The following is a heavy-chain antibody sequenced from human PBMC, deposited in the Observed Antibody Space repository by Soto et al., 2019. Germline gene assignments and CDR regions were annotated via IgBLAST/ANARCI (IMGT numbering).Heavy chain of an antibody. V-gene: IGHV3-21*06. J-gene: IGHJ4*02. Sequence: GGSLRLSCAASGFTFTRYSMNWVRQAPGKGLEWVSSISSTTNYIYYGDSMKGRFTISRDNAKNSLHLEMNSLRAEDTAVYYCARESEDLTSNFDYWGQGTLVTVSS. CDR3: ARESEDLTSNFDY. CDR2: ISSTTNYI. CDR1: GFTFTRYS.